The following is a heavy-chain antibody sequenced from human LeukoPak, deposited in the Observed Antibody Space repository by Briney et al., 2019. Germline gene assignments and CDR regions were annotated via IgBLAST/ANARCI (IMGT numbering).Heavy chain of an antibody. CDR3: ARGRRAAPYDY. Sequence: SETLSLTCTVSGGSISSYYWSWIRQPPGRGLEWIGYIYYSGSTNYNPSLKSRVTISVDTSKNQFSLKLSFVTAADTAVYYCARGRRAAPYDYWGQGTLVTVSS. CDR2: IYYSGST. V-gene: IGHV4-59*01. CDR1: GGSISSYY. D-gene: IGHD2-15*01. J-gene: IGHJ4*02.